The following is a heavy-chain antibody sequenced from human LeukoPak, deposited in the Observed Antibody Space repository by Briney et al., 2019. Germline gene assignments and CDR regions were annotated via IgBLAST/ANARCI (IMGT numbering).Heavy chain of an antibody. J-gene: IGHJ5*02. CDR2: ISSSGSTI. CDR3: AREDYDFWSGYYNNWFDP. CDR1: GFTFSDYY. V-gene: IGHV3-11*01. Sequence: GGSLRLSCAASGFTFSDYYMSWIRQAPGKGLEWVSYISSSGSTIYYADSVKGRFTISRGNAKNSLYLQMNSLRAEDTAVYYCAREDYDFWSGYYNNWFDPWGQGTLVTVSS. D-gene: IGHD3-3*01.